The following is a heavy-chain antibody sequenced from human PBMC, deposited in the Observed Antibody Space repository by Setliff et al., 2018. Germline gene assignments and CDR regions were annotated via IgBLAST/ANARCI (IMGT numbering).Heavy chain of an antibody. J-gene: IGHJ4*02. Sequence: GGSLRLSCAASGFTFSSYAITWVRQAPGKGLEWVSMISGSAQTTYYADSVKGRFTISRDNAKNSLHLQMNSLRAEDTAVYYCARAPYPYSGNWYTVGDYWGQGTMVTVSS. CDR2: ISGSAQTT. D-gene: IGHD6-13*01. V-gene: IGHV3-48*01. CDR3: ARAPYPYSGNWYTVGDY. CDR1: GFTFSSYA.